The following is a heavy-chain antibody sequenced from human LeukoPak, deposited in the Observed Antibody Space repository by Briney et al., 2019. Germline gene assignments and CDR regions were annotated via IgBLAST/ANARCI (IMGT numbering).Heavy chain of an antibody. CDR1: GFTFSSYG. J-gene: IGHJ3*01. CDR2: ISNDGSNK. Sequence: GGSLRLSCVASGFTFSSYGMHWVRQAPGKGLEWVAVISNDGSNKHYADSVKGRFTISRDNSKNTLYLQMNSLRAEDTAVYYCARSSYSSSSSVWGQGTMVTVSS. D-gene: IGHD6-6*01. CDR3: ARSSYSSSSSV. V-gene: IGHV3-30*03.